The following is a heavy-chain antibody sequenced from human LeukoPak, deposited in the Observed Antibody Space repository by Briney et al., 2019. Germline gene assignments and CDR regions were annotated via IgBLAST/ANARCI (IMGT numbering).Heavy chain of an antibody. CDR1: GFTFSDYY. J-gene: IGHJ4*02. CDR3: ASPDSVAGHNFDY. D-gene: IGHD6-19*01. Sequence: GGSLRLSCAASGFTFSDYYMSWIRQAPGKGLEWVSYISSSGSTIYYADSVKGRFTISRDNAKNSLYLQINSLRAEDTAVYYCASPDSVAGHNFDYWGQGTLVTVSS. CDR2: ISSSGSTI. V-gene: IGHV3-11*01.